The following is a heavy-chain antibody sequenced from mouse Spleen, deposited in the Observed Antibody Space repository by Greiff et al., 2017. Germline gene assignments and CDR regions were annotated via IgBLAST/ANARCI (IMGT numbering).Heavy chain of an antibody. V-gene: IGHV1-69*01. J-gene: IGHJ2*01. CDR2: IDTSDSYT. CDR3: ARGTWDYFDY. D-gene: IGHD3-3*01. Sequence: QVQLQQPGAELVMPGASVKMSCKASGYTFTDYWMHWVKQRPGQGLEWIGAIDTSDSYTSYNQKFKGKATLTVDESSSTAYMQLSSLTSEDSAVYYCARGTWDYFDYWGQGTTLTVSS. CDR1: GYTFTDYW.